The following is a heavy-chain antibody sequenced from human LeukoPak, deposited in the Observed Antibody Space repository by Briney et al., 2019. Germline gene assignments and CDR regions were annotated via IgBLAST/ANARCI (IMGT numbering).Heavy chain of an antibody. J-gene: IGHJ4*02. CDR3: AKDLGLHPPDY. Sequence: PGGSLRLSCAASGFTFSNYAMSWVRQAPGKGLEWVSAISGSGGSTYYADSLKGRFTISRDNSRNTLYLQMNSLRAEDTAVYHCAKDLGLHPPDYWGQGTLVTVSS. CDR2: ISGSGGST. V-gene: IGHV3-23*01. CDR1: GFTFSNYA. D-gene: IGHD3-16*01.